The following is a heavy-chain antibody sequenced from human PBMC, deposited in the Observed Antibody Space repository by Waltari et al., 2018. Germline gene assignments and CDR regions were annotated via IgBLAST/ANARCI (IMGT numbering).Heavy chain of an antibody. J-gene: IGHJ3*02. CDR2: INSDGSST. V-gene: IGHV3-74*01. CDR1: GFTFSGSW. Sequence: EVQLVESGGGFVQPGGSLRLSCAAPGFTFSGSWRHWVRQAPGKGLVWVSRINSDGSSTSYADSVKGRFTISRDNAKKTLYLQMNSLRAEDTAVYYCARGGTYSFDAFDIWGQGTMVTVSS. CDR3: ARGGTYSFDAFDI. D-gene: IGHD5-18*01.